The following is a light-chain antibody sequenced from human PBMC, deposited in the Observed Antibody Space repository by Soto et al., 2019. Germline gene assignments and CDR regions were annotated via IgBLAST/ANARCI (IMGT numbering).Light chain of an antibody. CDR1: ISDVDLHTS. Sequence: QSALTQPASVSGSPGQSITISCTGTISDVDLHTSVAWYQHNPGKAPKLMIYDVSNRPSGVSSRFSGSKSGNTASLSISGLQAEDEADYYCSSYTTSSTLVFGTGTKLTVL. CDR3: SSYTTSSTLV. J-gene: IGLJ1*01. CDR2: DVS. V-gene: IGLV2-14*01.